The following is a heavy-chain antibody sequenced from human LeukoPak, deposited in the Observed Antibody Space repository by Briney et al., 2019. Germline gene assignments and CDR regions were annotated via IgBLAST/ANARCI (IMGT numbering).Heavy chain of an antibody. V-gene: IGHV1-18*01. D-gene: IGHD3-22*01. CDR1: GYTFTSYG. CDR3: ARDSGGRYYYDSSGYLPFDY. CDR2: ISAYNGNT. J-gene: IGHJ4*02. Sequence: ASVKVSCKASGYTFTSYGISWVRQAPGEGGERMGWISAYNGNTKYAQTLQGRVTMTTDTSTSTAYIELTSLRSDDTAVYYCARDSGGRYYYDSSGYLPFDYWGQGTLVTVSS.